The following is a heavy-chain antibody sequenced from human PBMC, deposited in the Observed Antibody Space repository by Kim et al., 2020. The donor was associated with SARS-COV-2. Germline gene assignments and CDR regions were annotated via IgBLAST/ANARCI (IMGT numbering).Heavy chain of an antibody. V-gene: IGHV1-69*13. CDR1: GGTFSSYA. D-gene: IGHD3-22*01. CDR2: IIPIFGTA. Sequence: SVKVSCKASGGTFSSYAISWVRQAPGQGLEWMGGIIPIFGTANYAQKFQGRVTITADESTSTAYMELSSLRSEDTAVYYCARDQRITMIAENKNYGMDVWGQGTTVTVSS. CDR3: ARDQRITMIAENKNYGMDV. J-gene: IGHJ6*02.